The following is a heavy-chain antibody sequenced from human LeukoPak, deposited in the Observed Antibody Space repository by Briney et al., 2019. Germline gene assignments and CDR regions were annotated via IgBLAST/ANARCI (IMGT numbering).Heavy chain of an antibody. CDR1: GYTFTSYG. J-gene: IGHJ4*02. CDR3: ARRDHIVVVTVRAPHHGLSD. D-gene: IGHD2-21*02. Sequence: ASVKVSCKASGYTFTSYGISWVRQAPGQGLEWMGWISAYNGNTNYAQKLQGRVTMTTDTSTSTAYMELRSLRSDDTAVYYCARRDHIVVVTVRAPHHGLSDWGQGTLVTVSS. V-gene: IGHV1-18*01. CDR2: ISAYNGNT.